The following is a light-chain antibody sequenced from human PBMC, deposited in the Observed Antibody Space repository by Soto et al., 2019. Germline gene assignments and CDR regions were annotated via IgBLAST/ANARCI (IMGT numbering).Light chain of an antibody. V-gene: IGKV1-5*03. J-gene: IGKJ1*01. CDR1: QSISGW. CDR3: QQYDKYWT. Sequence: DIQMTQSPSTLSASVGDRFTITCRASQSISGWLAWYQQKPGKAPKLLIYKASHLERGVPPRFSGSGSGTDFTLTISSLQPEDCATYYCQQYDKYWTFGQGTKVDIK. CDR2: KAS.